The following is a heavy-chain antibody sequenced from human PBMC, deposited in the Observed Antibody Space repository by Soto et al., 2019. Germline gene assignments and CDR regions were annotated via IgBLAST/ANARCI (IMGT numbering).Heavy chain of an antibody. CDR1: GYTFTGYY. J-gene: IGHJ3*02. V-gene: IGHV1-2*02. D-gene: IGHD2-15*01. CDR3: ARDPGYCSGGSCSDAFDI. CDR2: INPNSGGT. Sequence: ASVKVSCKXSGYTFTGYYMHWVRQAPGQGLEWMGWINPNSGGTNYAQKFQGRVTMTRDTSISTAYMELSRLRSDDTAVYYCARDPGYCSGGSCSDAFDIWGQGTMVTVS.